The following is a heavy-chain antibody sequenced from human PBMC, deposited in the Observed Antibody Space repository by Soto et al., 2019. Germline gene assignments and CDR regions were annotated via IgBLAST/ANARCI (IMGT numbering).Heavy chain of an antibody. CDR2: IYYDGVNK. V-gene: IGHV3-33*01. CDR1: GFTFNNYA. Sequence: QVQLVESGGGVVQSGTSLRLSCVASGFTFNNYAMHWIRQAPGKGLEWVAIIYYDGVNKYYADSVKGRFTISRDNSRNTVFLDINSLRVDDPAVYYCVRDLVEDWGQGTLVTVSS. J-gene: IGHJ1*01. D-gene: IGHD2-15*01. CDR3: VRDLVED.